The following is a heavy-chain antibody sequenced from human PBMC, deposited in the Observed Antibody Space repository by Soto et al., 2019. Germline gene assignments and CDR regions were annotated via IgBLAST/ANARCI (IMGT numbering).Heavy chain of an antibody. V-gene: IGHV3-53*01. Sequence: GGSLRLSCAASGFTFSTYTMNWVRQGPGQGLEWVVVINDGGTTYYADSVKGRFTISRDNSKNTLYLQMNSLRAEDTAVYYCARGGPYYDFWSGYYEYYFDYWGQGTLVTVSS. CDR3: ARGGPYYDFWSGYYEYYFDY. J-gene: IGHJ4*02. CDR1: GFTFSTYT. CDR2: INDGGTT. D-gene: IGHD3-3*01.